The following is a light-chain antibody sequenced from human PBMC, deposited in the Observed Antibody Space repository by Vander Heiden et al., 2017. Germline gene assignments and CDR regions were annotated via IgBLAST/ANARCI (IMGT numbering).Light chain of an antibody. CDR3: QQRDSTPRT. Sequence: DIQMTQSPSSLSASVGDRVTITCRASQSVSNYLNWYQQKPGKAPKLLIYAASNLQSGVPSRFSGSGSGTDFSLTISSLQPEDFASYYCQQRDSTPRTFGQGTKVEMK. J-gene: IGKJ1*01. CDR1: QSVSNY. V-gene: IGKV1-39*01. CDR2: AAS.